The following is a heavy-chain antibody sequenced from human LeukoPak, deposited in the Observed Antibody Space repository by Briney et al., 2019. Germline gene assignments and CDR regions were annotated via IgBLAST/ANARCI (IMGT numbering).Heavy chain of an antibody. V-gene: IGHV3-23*01. CDR1: GFTFSNYV. Sequence: GGSLRPSCAASGFTFSNYVMSWVRKAPGKGLEWVSGIYGSGTTHYADSVKGRFTISRDNSKNTVDLQMNSLRAEDTAVYYCAKESAYQFDYWGQGTLVTVSS. J-gene: IGHJ4*02. CDR3: AKESAYQFDY. CDR2: IYGSGTT.